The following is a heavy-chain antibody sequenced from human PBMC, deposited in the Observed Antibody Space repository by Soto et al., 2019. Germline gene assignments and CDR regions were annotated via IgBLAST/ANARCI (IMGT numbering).Heavy chain of an antibody. D-gene: IGHD1-26*01. CDR3: AKYRGCCRRNFDA. V-gene: IGHV1-46*01. Sequence: QVQLVQSGAEVKKPGSSVKLSCKASGYNFIAYYIYWVRQAPGQGPEWMGMINASSGATNYAPKLQGRVNVTRETSTRTAYFALSSLRCEDAAVYYCAKYRGCCRRNFDAWGPGTLVTVSS. CDR1: GYNFIAYY. CDR2: INASSGAT. J-gene: IGHJ4*02.